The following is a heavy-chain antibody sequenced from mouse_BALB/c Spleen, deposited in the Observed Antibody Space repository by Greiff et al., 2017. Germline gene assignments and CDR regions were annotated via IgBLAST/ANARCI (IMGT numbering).Heavy chain of an antibody. CDR2: IWSDGST. CDR1: GFSLTSYG. D-gene: IGHD2-1*01. V-gene: IGHV2-6-2*01. Sequence: VQLKESGPDLVAPSQSLSITCTVSGFSLTSYGVHWVRQPPGKGLEWLGVIWSDGSTTYNSALKSSLSISKDNSKSQVFIKMNSLQTDDTAMYYCARHGNYGGFADWGQGTLVTVSA. J-gene: IGHJ3*01. CDR3: ARHGNYGGFAD.